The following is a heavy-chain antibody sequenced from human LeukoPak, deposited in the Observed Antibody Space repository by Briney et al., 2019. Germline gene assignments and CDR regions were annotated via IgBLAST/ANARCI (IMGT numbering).Heavy chain of an antibody. D-gene: IGHD3-22*01. J-gene: IGHJ2*01. CDR1: GGSFSGYY. V-gene: IGHV4-59*01. CDR3: ARTHYYDSSGYYTRPDWYFDL. CDR2: IYYSGST. Sequence: SETPSLTCAVYGGSFSGYYWSWIRQPPGKGLEWIGYIYYSGSTNYNPSLKSRVTISVDTSKNQFSLKLSSVTAADTAVYYCARTHYYDSSGYYTRPDWYFDLWGRGTLVTVSS.